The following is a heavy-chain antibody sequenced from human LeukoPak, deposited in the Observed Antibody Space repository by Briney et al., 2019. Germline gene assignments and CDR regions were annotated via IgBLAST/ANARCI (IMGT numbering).Heavy chain of an antibody. CDR2: IYSDGST. CDR3: ARTRSDAFDI. CDR1: GFTVNSNY. J-gene: IGHJ3*02. Sequence: GGSLRLSCAASGFTVNSNYMSWVRQAPGEGLEWVSVIYSDGSTSYADSVKGRFSIPRDYSKNTLYLQMNSPRAEDTAVYYCARTRSDAFDIWGQGTMVTVSS. D-gene: IGHD2-2*01. V-gene: IGHV3-53*01.